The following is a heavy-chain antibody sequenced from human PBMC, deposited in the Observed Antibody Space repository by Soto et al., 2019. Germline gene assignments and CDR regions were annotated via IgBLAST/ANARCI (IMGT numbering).Heavy chain of an antibody. J-gene: IGHJ4*02. D-gene: IGHD2-15*01. CDR1: ELTFSNYW. CDR3: AGGLGWPQRY. Sequence: EVQLVESGGGLVQPGGSLRLSCVVSELTFSNYWMNWVRQAPGKGLEWVANVKQDGSDKYYVDSVKGRFSISRDNAKNSLYLQMNSLRAEDTAVYYCAGGLGWPQRYWGQGTLVTVSS. V-gene: IGHV3-7*04. CDR2: VKQDGSDK.